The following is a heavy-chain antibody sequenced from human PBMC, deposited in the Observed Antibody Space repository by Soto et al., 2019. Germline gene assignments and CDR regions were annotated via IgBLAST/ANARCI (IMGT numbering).Heavy chain of an antibody. D-gene: IGHD1-7*01. CDR2: IIPIFGPA. CDR3: ARDTVTGTTRYLFDY. Sequence: QVQLVQSGAEVRKPGSSVRVSCRASGGTFSSYAINWVRQAPGQGLEWMGGIIPIFGPANYAQRFQGRVTITADESTSTAYMELSSLRSEDTAVYFCARDTVTGTTRYLFDYWGQGTLVTVSS. J-gene: IGHJ4*02. CDR1: GGTFSSYA. V-gene: IGHV1-69*01.